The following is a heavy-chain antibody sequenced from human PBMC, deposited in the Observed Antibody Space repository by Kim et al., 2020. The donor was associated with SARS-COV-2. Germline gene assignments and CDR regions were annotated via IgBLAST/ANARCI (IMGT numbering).Heavy chain of an antibody. CDR1: GGSFSGYY. Sequence: SETLSLTCAVYGGSFSGYYWSWIRQPPGKGLEWIGEINHSGSTNYNPSLKSRVTISVDTSKNQFSLKLSSVTAADTAVYYCARDDYGSAQFDYWGQGTLV. V-gene: IGHV4-34*01. CDR2: INHSGST. CDR3: ARDDYGSAQFDY. J-gene: IGHJ4*02. D-gene: IGHD3-10*01.